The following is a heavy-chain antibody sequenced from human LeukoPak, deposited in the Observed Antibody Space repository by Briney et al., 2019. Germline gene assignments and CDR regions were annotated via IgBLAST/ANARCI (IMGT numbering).Heavy chain of an antibody. J-gene: IGHJ4*02. Sequence: PSETLSLTCTVSGGSISSYYWSWIRQPAGKGLEWIGRIYTSGSTNYNPSLKSRVTMSVDTSKNQFSLKLSSVTAADTAVYYCARAYDRDSSGYYPYYFDYWGQGTLVTVSS. CDR1: GGSISSYY. V-gene: IGHV4-4*07. D-gene: IGHD3-22*01. CDR3: ARAYDRDSSGYYPYYFDY. CDR2: IYTSGST.